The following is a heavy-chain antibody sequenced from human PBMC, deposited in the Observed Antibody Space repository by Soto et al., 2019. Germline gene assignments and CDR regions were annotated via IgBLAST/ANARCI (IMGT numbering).Heavy chain of an antibody. CDR3: ARGLITGSHYSGGWYYFDS. CDR2: VDYSGTT. Sequence: SETLSLTCSVSGGSISGSSYFRGWIRQPPGKGLEWIGSVDYSGTTYYNPSLQRRVTISVDTSKNQFSLKLSSVTAADTAVYYCARGLITGSHYSGGWYYFDSWGQGTQVTVSS. CDR1: GGSISGSSYF. D-gene: IGHD6-19*01. V-gene: IGHV4-39*01. J-gene: IGHJ4*02.